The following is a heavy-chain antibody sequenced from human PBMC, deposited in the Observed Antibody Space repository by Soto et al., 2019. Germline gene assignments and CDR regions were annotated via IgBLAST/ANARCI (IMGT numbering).Heavy chain of an antibody. CDR3: ATPVVRFLEWTTDY. D-gene: IGHD3-3*01. J-gene: IGHJ4*02. Sequence: YLRLSCAASGFNFSSYSMNWVRQAPGKGLEWISYITNGGTTIYYADSVKGRFTISRDNAKNSLYLHMNSLRDDDTAVYYCATPVVRFLEWTTDYWGQGTLVTVSS. CDR2: ITNGGTTI. V-gene: IGHV3-48*02. CDR1: GFNFSSYS.